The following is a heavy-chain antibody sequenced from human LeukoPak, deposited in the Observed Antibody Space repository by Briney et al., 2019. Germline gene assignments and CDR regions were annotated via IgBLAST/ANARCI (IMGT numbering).Heavy chain of an antibody. J-gene: IGHJ4*02. V-gene: IGHV3-74*01. D-gene: IGHD3-22*01. CDR3: ARGLITGYFDY. CDR2: INSDGSST. CDR1: GFTFSSYW. Sequence: PGGSLRLSCAASGFTFSSYWMHWVRQAPGKGLVWVSRINSDGSSTSYADSVKGRFTISRGNAKNTLYLQMNSLRAEDTAVYYCARGLITGYFDYWGQETLVTVSS.